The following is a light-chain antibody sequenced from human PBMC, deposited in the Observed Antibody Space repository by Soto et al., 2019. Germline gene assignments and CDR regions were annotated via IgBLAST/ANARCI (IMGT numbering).Light chain of an antibody. CDR2: GAS. CDR1: QSVXSSY. CDR3: QQYVSLTST. V-gene: IGKV3-20*01. J-gene: IGKJ5*01. Sequence: LTQSPGDVSSSPGDRATLACRASQSVXSSYTASYSQNPGSAPRLPXDGASSRATGSPDRLSGSGSATDFTLTINRVAPEYFAVYFFQQYVSLTSTFCQGTRLEIK.